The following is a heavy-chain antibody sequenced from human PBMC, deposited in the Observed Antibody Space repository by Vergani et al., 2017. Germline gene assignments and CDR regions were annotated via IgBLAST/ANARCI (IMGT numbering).Heavy chain of an antibody. CDR2: ISSNGGST. V-gene: IGHV3-64*01. Sequence: EVQLVVSGGGLVQPGGSLRLSCAASGFTFSSYAMHWVRQAPGKGLEYVSAISSNGGSTYYANSVKGRFTISRDNSKNTLYLQMGSLRAEDMAVYYCARGPKGELLYFQHWGQGTLVTVSS. CDR3: ARGPKGELLYFQH. J-gene: IGHJ1*01. D-gene: IGHD1-26*01. CDR1: GFTFSSYA.